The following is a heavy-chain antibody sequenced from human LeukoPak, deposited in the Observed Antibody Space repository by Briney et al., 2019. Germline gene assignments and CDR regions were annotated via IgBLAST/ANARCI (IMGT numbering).Heavy chain of an antibody. V-gene: IGHV4-38-2*02. D-gene: IGHD3-10*01. CDR3: ARPASGSRGADPHYYYMDV. J-gene: IGHJ6*03. CDR2: IYYSGST. CDR1: GYSISSGYY. Sequence: SETLSLTCTVSGYSISSGYYWGWIRQPPGKGLEWIGSIYYSGSTYYNPSLKSRVTISVDTSKNQFSLKLSSVTAADTAVYYCARPASGSRGADPHYYYMDVWGKGTTVTISS.